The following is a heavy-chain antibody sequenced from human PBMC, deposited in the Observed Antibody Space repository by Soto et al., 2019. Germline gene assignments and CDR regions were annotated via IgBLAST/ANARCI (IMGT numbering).Heavy chain of an antibody. Sequence: GGSLRLSCAASGSTFSSYSMNWVRQAPGKGLEWVSSISSSSSYIYYADSVKGRFTISRDNAKNSLYLQMNSLRAEDTAVYYCARDIMITFGGVIVMFDYWGQGTLVTVSS. CDR2: ISSSSSYI. CDR3: ARDIMITFGGVIVMFDY. J-gene: IGHJ4*02. CDR1: GSTFSSYS. D-gene: IGHD3-16*02. V-gene: IGHV3-21*01.